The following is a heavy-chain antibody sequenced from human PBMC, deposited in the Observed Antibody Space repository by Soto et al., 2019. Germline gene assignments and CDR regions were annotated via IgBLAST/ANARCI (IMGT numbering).Heavy chain of an antibody. CDR1: GGSITNYY. J-gene: IGHJ6*02. CDR2: INYDGYS. Sequence: QVQLQESGPGLVKPSETLSLTCTVSGGSITNYYCSWFRQPPGKGLEWIGYINYDGYSAYNLSLKRRGTLSMDASKTQFSLMLESVTATDTAVYYCERHGFGPLHGLVDVWGPGTTVIVSS. V-gene: IGHV4-59*08. CDR3: ERHGFGPLHGLVDV. D-gene: IGHD3-10*01.